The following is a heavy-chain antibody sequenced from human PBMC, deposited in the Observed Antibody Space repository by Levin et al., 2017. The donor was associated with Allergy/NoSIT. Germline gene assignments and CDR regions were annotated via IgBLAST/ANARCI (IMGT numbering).Heavy chain of an antibody. CDR2: ISPNTGGT. CDR3: ASPPYCPGGTCYPSYYYGVDV. CDR1: GYTFTAYY. Sequence: ASVKVSCKASGYTFTAYYIHWVRQAPGQGLEWMGWISPNTGGTKYTQKFQGRVTMTRDTSNSTVYMELTRLRSDDTAVDYCASPPYCPGGTCYPSYYYGVDVWGQGTTVTVS. D-gene: IGHD2-15*01. V-gene: IGHV1-2*02. J-gene: IGHJ6*02.